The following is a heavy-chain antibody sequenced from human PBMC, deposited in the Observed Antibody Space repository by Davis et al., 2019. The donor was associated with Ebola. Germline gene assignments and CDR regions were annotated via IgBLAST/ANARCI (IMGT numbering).Heavy chain of an antibody. CDR2: IYYSGST. V-gene: IGHV4-59*01. D-gene: IGHD6-6*01. J-gene: IGHJ6*02. Sequence: PSETLSLTCTVSGGSISSYYWSWIRQPPGKGLEWIGYIYYSGSTNYNPSLKSRVTISVDTSKNQFSLKLSSVTAADTAVYYCARDMWVSSSSGDYYYYGMDVWGQGTTVTVSS. CDR1: GGSISSYY. CDR3: ARDMWVSSSSGDYYYYGMDV.